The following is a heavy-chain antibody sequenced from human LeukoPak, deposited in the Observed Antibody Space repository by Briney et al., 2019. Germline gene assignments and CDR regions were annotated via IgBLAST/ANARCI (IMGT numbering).Heavy chain of an antibody. CDR1: GGSISSYY. J-gene: IGHJ4*02. Sequence: SETLSLTCTVSGGSISSYYWSWIRQPAGKGLEWIGRIYTSGSTNYNPSLKSRVTMSVDTSKNQFSLKLSSVTAADTAVYYCARGPAATGSEAYGDYPRHFDYWGQGTLVTVSS. V-gene: IGHV4-4*07. CDR3: ARGPAATGSEAYGDYPRHFDY. CDR2: IYTSGST. D-gene: IGHD4-17*01.